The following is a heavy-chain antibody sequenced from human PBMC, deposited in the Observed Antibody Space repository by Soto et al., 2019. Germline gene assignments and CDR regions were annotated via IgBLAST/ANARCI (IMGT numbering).Heavy chain of an antibody. J-gene: IGHJ4*02. Sequence: QVQLQESGPGLVKPSQTLSLTCTVSGGSISSGGYYWSWIRQHPWKGPEWVGYIYYSGSTYYNASLTSRVTISVDTSKNQFSLKLSSVTAADTAVYYCARVGPHYGGAHFDYWGQGTLVTVSS. CDR3: ARVGPHYGGAHFDY. CDR1: GGSISSGGYY. CDR2: IYYSGST. D-gene: IGHD4-17*01. V-gene: IGHV4-31*03.